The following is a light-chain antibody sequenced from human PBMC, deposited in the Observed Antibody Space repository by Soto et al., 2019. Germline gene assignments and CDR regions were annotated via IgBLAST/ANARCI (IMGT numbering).Light chain of an antibody. CDR2: DTS. Sequence: EIVLTQSPATLSLSPGDRATLSCGASQSINSNYLAWYQQKPGLAPRLVIYDTSRRAPGIPDRLTGSGSGTDFTLTISRLEPEDSAIYYCQQYGSSPTFGQGTRLEIK. J-gene: IGKJ5*01. CDR1: QSINSNY. CDR3: QQYGSSPT. V-gene: IGKV3D-20*01.